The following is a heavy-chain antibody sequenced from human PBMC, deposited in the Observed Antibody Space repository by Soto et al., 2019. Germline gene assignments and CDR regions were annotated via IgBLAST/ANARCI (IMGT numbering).Heavy chain of an antibody. V-gene: IGHV1-69*08. CDR1: GGTFSSYT. D-gene: IGHD6-6*01. J-gene: IGHJ6*03. CDR2: IIPILGIA. CDR3: SRDIEDEGPIAARPYYYYYYMDV. Sequence: QVQLVQSGAEVKKAGYSVKVSCKASGGTFSSYTITWVRQAPGQGLEWMGRIIPILGIANYAQKFQGRVTITADKSTSTACRELSSLRSTDTPVYYCSRDIEDEGPIAARPYYYYYYMDVCGKGTTVTVSS.